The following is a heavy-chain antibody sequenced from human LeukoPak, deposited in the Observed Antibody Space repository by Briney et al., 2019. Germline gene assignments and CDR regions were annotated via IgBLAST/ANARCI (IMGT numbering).Heavy chain of an antibody. V-gene: IGHV3-23*01. CDR1: GFTFSSYA. Sequence: GGSLRLSCAASGFTFSSYAMSWVRQAPGKGLEWVSAINGSGGSTYYADSVKGRFTISRDNSKNTLYLQMNSLRAEDTAVYYCASSGYYGSGINGFDYWGQGTLVTVSS. CDR3: ASSGYYGSGINGFDY. J-gene: IGHJ4*02. CDR2: INGSGGST. D-gene: IGHD3-10*01.